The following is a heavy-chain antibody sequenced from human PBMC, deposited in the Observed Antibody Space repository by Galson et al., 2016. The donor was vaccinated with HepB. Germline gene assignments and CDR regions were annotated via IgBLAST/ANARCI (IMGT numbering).Heavy chain of an antibody. Sequence: SLRLSCVASGFTFSRNAMSWVRQAPGKGLEWVAHITYRGATYYTDSVKGRFTISRDNSKNMLSLQMNGLRAEDTAIYYCAKDLHFWSAADYWGHGTLVTVSS. CDR1: GFTFSRNA. V-gene: IGHV3-23*01. CDR2: ITYRGAT. J-gene: IGHJ4*01. CDR3: AKDLHFWSAADY. D-gene: IGHD3-3*02.